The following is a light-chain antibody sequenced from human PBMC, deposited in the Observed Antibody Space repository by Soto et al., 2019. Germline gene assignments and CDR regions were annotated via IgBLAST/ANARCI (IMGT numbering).Light chain of an antibody. CDR2: GAS. Sequence: EIVMTQSPATLSVSPGERVTLSCRASESLSTYLAWYQQKPGQAPSLLIYGASTKATGIPARFSGRGSATDFTLTISSLQSEDFAVYYCQRYNDWPFTFGQETKLEI. J-gene: IGKJ2*01. CDR1: ESLSTY. CDR3: QRYNDWPFT. V-gene: IGKV3-15*01.